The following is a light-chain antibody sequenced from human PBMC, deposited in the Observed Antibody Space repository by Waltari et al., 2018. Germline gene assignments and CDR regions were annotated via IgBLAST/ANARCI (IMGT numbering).Light chain of an antibody. CDR2: GKS. Sequence: QSVLTQPPSVSGAPGQRVTISCTGSSSNIGAGYDVHWYQQLPGTAPKPFIYGKSNRPSGLPDRFYGSKSGASASLAIIGLQAEDEADYYCQSYDSSLGGWVFGGGTKLTVL. J-gene: IGLJ3*02. V-gene: IGLV1-40*01. CDR1: SSNIGAGYD. CDR3: QSYDSSLGGWV.